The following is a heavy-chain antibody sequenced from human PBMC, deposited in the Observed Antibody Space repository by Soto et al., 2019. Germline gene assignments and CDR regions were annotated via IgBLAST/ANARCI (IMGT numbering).Heavy chain of an antibody. D-gene: IGHD2-2*01. CDR2: INHSGST. CDR1: GGSFSGYY. CDR3: ARGGGYCSSTSCRRHYYYYYYMDV. Sequence: PSETLSLTCAVYGGSFSGYYWSWIRQPPGKGLEWIGEINHSGSTNYNPSLKSRVTISVDTSKNQFSLKLSSVTAADTAVYYCARGGGYCSSTSCRRHYYYYYYMDVWGKGNTVTVSS. V-gene: IGHV4-34*01. J-gene: IGHJ6*03.